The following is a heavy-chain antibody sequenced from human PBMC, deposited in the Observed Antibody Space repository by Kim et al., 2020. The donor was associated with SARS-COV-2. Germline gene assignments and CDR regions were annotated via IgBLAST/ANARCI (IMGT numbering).Heavy chain of an antibody. D-gene: IGHD2-15*01. CDR1: GYSLTSYW. CDR2: IDPSDSYT. Sequence: GESLKISCKGSGYSLTSYWISWVRQMPGKGLEWMGRIDPSDSYTNYSPSFQGHVTISADKSISTAYLQWSSLKASDTAMYYCARGEGGQPYYFDYWGQGTLVTVSS. J-gene: IGHJ4*02. V-gene: IGHV5-10-1*01. CDR3: ARGEGGQPYYFDY.